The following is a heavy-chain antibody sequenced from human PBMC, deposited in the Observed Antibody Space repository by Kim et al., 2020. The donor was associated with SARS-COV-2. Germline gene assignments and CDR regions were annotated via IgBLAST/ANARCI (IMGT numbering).Heavy chain of an antibody. CDR2: IDPADSQT. Sequence: GESLKISCEVSGYRFTSYWITWVRQMPGKGLEWMGRIDPADSQTNYSPSFQGHVTISADRSISTAYLQWSSLKASDTAMYYCVRQTGVLGSGTYDGHDYWGQGTLVTVSS. J-gene: IGHJ4*02. CDR1: GYRFTSYW. V-gene: IGHV5-10-1*01. D-gene: IGHD3-10*02. CDR3: VRQTGVLGSGTYDGHDY.